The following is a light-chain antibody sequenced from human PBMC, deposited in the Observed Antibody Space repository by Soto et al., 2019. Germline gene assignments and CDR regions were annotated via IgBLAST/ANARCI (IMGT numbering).Light chain of an antibody. CDR2: EVS. CDR3: NSYASSSARV. CDR1: SNDVGAFNY. Sequence: QSALTQPASVSGSPGQSITISCTGTSNDVGAFNYVSWYQQHPGKAPKLIIYEVSNRPSGVSNRFSGSKSGNTASLTISGLQAADEADYYCNSYASSSARVFGGGTKLTVL. J-gene: IGLJ3*02. V-gene: IGLV2-14*01.